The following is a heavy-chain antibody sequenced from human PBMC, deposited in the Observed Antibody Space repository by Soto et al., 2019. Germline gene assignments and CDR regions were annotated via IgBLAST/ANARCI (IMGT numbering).Heavy chain of an antibody. CDR2: INHSGST. Sequence: QVQLQQWGAGLLKPSETLSLTCAVYGGSFSGYYWSWIRQSPGKGLEWIGEINHSGSTNYNPSLKSRVTISVDTSKNQFSLKLSSVTAADTAKYYCARRNSGYDFDYWGQGMRVTVSS. V-gene: IGHV4-34*01. D-gene: IGHD5-12*01. J-gene: IGHJ4*02. CDR3: ARRNSGYDFDY. CDR1: GGSFSGYY.